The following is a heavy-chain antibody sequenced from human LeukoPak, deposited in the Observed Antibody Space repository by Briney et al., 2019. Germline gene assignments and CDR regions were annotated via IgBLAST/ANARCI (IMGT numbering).Heavy chain of an antibody. CDR1: GYSLTNYW. CDR2: IYPGDSDT. D-gene: IGHD5-18*01. CDR3: ARSWVSGYGTVLDY. Sequence: GESLKISCKGSGYSLTNYWIGWVRQMPGKGLEWMGIIYPGDSDTSYSPSFQGQVTISADKSISTAYLQWSSLRASDTAIYYCARSWVSGYGTVLDYWGQGTLVTVSS. J-gene: IGHJ4*02. V-gene: IGHV5-51*01.